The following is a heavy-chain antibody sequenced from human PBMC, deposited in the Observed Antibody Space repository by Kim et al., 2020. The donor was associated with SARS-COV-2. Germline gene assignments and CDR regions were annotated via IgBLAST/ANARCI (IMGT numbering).Heavy chain of an antibody. CDR3: ARDLKQWLVLSYYYGMDV. V-gene: IGHV3-48*02. CDR2: ISSRSSTT. D-gene: IGHD6-19*01. Sequence: GGSLRLSCAASGFTFSSYSMNWVRQAPGKGLEWVSYISSRSSTTYYAASVKGRFTISRDNAKNSLSLQMNSLRDEDTAVYYCARDLKQWLVLSYYYGMDVWGQGTTVTVSS. CDR1: GFTFSSYS. J-gene: IGHJ6*02.